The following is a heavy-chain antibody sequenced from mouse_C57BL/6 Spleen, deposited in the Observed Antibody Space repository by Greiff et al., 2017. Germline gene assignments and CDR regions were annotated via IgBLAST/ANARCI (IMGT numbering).Heavy chain of an antibody. CDR1: GYTFTSYW. CDR3: ARSRVITTVVAGCDY. Sequence: QVQLQQPGAELVKPGASVKVSCKASGYTFTSYWMHWVKQRPGQGLEWIGRIHPSDSDTNYNQKFKGKATLTVDKSSGTAYMQLSSLTSEDSAVCYWARSRVITTVVAGCDYGGQGTLSQSPQ. CDR2: IHPSDSDT. D-gene: IGHD1-1*01. V-gene: IGHV1-74*01. J-gene: IGHJ2*01.